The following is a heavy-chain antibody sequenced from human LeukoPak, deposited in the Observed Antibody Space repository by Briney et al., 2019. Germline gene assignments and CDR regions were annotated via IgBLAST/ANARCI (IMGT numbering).Heavy chain of an antibody. CDR2: IRYDGSNK. J-gene: IGHJ5*02. V-gene: IGHV3-30*02. CDR1: GFTFSSYS. Sequence: GGSLRLSCAASGFTFSSYSMNWVRQAPGKGLEWVAFIRYDGSNKYYADSVKGRFTISRDNSKNTLYLQMNSLRAEDTAVYYCAKDNQWELREPKFDPWGQGTLVTVSS. CDR3: AKDNQWELREPKFDP. D-gene: IGHD1-26*01.